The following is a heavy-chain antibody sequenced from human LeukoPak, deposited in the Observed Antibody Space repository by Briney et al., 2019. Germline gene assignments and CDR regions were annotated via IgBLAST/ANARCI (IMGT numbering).Heavy chain of an antibody. J-gene: IGHJ4*02. CDR3: ARENDFWSGYSPFDY. CDR1: GFTFSSYW. D-gene: IGHD3-3*01. V-gene: IGHV3-7*01. Sequence: PGGSLRLSCAASGFTFSSYWMSWVRQAPGKGLEWVANIKQDGSEKYYVDSVKGRFTISRDNAKNSLYLQMNSLRAEDTAVYYCARENDFWSGYSPFDYWGQGTLVTVSS. CDR2: IKQDGSEK.